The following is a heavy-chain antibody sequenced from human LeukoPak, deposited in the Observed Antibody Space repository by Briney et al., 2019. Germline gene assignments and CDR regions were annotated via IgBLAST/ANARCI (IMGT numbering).Heavy chain of an antibody. CDR3: ARDLVLYCGGDCSRPPY. CDR1: GFSFTTYW. J-gene: IGHJ4*02. D-gene: IGHD2-21*02. Sequence: GESLRLSCAASGFSFTTYWMSWVRQAPGKGLEWVANIKQDGTEKYYVDSVKGRFTISRDNAKNSLYLQMNSLRAEDTAVYYCARDLVLYCGGDCSRPPYWGQGTLVTVSS. CDR2: IKQDGTEK. V-gene: IGHV3-7*01.